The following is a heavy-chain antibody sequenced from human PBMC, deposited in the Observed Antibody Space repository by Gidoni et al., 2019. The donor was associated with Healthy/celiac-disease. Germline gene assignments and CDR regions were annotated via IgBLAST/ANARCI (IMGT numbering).Heavy chain of an antibody. Sequence: QVQLQQWGAGLLKPSETLSLTCAVYGGSISGYYWGWIGQPPGKGLEWIGEIKHSGSTNYTPSLKSRVTISVDTSKNQFSLKLSSVTAADTAVYYCARRRDSRRTARSYSSSSARAWWFDPWGQGTLVTVSS. CDR3: ARRRDSRRTARSYSSSSARAWWFDP. J-gene: IGHJ5*02. D-gene: IGHD6-6*01. CDR2: IKHSGST. V-gene: IGHV4-34*01. CDR1: GGSISGYY.